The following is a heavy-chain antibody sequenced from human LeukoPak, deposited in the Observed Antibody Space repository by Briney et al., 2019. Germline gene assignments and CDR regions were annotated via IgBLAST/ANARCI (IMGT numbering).Heavy chain of an antibody. CDR1: GGTFSXXX. J-gene: IGHJ4*02. CDR2: IXPIXXTA. D-gene: IGHD5-12*01. Sequence: SVKVSCXXSGGTFSXXXXXXXXXXPXXXXXXXXXIXPIXXTANYAQKXQGRVTXTADEXTSTAYMELSSLRSEDTAVYYCARGDSAYDLFGHIDYWGQGTLVTVSS. CDR3: ARGDSAYDLFGHIDY. V-gene: IGHV1-69*13.